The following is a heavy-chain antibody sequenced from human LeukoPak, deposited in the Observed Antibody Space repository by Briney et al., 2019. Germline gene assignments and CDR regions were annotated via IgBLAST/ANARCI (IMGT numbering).Heavy chain of an antibody. CDR3: ARGSSYTSSWHEDY. Sequence: GSSVKVSCKASGGTFSSYAISWVRQAPGQGLEWMGGIIPIFGTANYAQKFQGRVTMTTDTSTSTAYMELRSLRSDDTAFYYCARGSSYTSSWHEDYWGQGTLVTVSS. CDR1: GGTFSSYA. D-gene: IGHD2-2*01. J-gene: IGHJ4*02. V-gene: IGHV1-69*05. CDR2: IIPIFGTA.